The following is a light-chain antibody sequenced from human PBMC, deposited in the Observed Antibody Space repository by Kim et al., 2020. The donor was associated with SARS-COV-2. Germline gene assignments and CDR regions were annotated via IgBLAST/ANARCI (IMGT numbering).Light chain of an antibody. CDR2: AAS. V-gene: IGKV3-20*01. CDR3: QQYGSSPGT. J-gene: IGKJ1*01. CDR1: PALVSGY. Sequence: SPGERATHSCRASPALVSGYLAWDQQRPGRAPRLLIYAASSRATGIPDRFSGSGSGTDFTLTISRLEPEDFAVYYCQQYGSSPGTFGQGTKVDIK.